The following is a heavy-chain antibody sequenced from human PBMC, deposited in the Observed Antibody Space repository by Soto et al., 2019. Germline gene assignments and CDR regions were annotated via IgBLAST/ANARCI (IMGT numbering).Heavy chain of an antibody. CDR1: GGSISSSSYD. CDR3: ASSVGVTIYYYMDV. J-gene: IGHJ6*03. V-gene: IGHV4-39*01. CDR2: IYYSGST. Sequence: PSETLALTCTVSGGSISSSSYDGGWLRQPPGKGLEWIGSIYYSGSTYYNPSLKSRVTISVDTSKNQFSLKLSSVTAADTAVYYRASSVGVTIYYYMDVWGKGTTVTVSS. D-gene: IGHD3-3*01.